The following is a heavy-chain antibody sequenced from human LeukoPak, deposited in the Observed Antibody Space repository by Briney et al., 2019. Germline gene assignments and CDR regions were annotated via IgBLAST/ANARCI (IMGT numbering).Heavy chain of an antibody. D-gene: IGHD6-13*01. V-gene: IGHV4-4*07. CDR1: GGSITRYF. CDR2: MDATGST. J-gene: IGHJ4*02. Sequence: SETPSLTCTVPGGSITRYFWNWIRQPAGEELEWIGRMDATGSTNYNPSLKSRVTMSVDTSKNQFSLKLSSVTAADTAVYYCARGVGIADGFFDYWGQGTLVTVSS. CDR3: ARGVGIADGFFDY.